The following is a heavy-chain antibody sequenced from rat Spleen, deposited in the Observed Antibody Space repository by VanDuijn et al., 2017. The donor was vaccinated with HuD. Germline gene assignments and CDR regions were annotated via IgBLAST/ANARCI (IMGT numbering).Heavy chain of an antibody. J-gene: IGHJ2*01. CDR3: TRNWDY. CDR2: ITKAGGNT. V-gene: IGHV5-31*01. CDR1: GFTFNDYW. Sequence: EVQLVESGGGLVQPGRSLKLSCVASGFTFNDYWMTWIRQAPVKGLEWVASITKAGGNTYYPDSVKGRFTISSDNSKNTLYLQMNSLRSEDTATYYCTRNWDYWGQGVMVTVSS. D-gene: IGHD3-6*01.